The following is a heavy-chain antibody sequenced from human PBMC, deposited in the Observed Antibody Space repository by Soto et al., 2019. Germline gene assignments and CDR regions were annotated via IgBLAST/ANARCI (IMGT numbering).Heavy chain of an antibody. CDR3: AKDSGEWELLRTDY. J-gene: IGHJ4*02. D-gene: IGHD1-26*01. CDR2: ISYDGSTK. Sequence: GGSLRLSCAASGFTFSSYGMHWVRQAPGKGLEWVAVISYDGSTKYYADSVKGRFTISRDNSKNTLYLQMNSLRAEDTAVYYCAKDSGEWELLRTDYWGQGTLVTVSS. V-gene: IGHV3-30*18. CDR1: GFTFSSYG.